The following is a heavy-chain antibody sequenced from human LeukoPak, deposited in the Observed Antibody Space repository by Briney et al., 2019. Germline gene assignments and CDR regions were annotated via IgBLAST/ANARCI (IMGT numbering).Heavy chain of an antibody. J-gene: IGHJ4*02. D-gene: IGHD3-22*01. CDR3: AKDTGYYYDSSNYWV. CDR2: ISSSGSTI. CDR1: GFTLSTYE. V-gene: IGHV3-48*03. Sequence: GGSLRLSCAASGFTLSTYELNWVRQVPGKGLQWVSYISSSGSTIYYADSVKGRFTISRDNAKNSLYLQMNSLRAEDTALYYCAKDTGYYYDSSNYWVWGQGTLVTVSS.